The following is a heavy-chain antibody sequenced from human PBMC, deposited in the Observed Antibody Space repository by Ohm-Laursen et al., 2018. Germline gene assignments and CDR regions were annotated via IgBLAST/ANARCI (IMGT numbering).Heavy chain of an antibody. J-gene: IGHJ5*02. D-gene: IGHD3-3*01. CDR2: INWNGGST. Sequence: GSLRLSCTASGFTFSSYSMNWVRQAPGKGLEWVSGINWNGGSTGYADSVKGRFTISRDNAKNSLYLQMNSLRAEDTALYHCARGGLRFLEWFGPFDPWGQGTLATVSS. CDR1: GFTFSSYS. V-gene: IGHV3-20*01. CDR3: ARGGLRFLEWFGPFDP.